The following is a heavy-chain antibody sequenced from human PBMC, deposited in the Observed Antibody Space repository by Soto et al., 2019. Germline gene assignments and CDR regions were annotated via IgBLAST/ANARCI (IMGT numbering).Heavy chain of an antibody. D-gene: IGHD6-13*01. CDR1: GYTFTSYG. CDR3: ARGSGLGFIAAEQYYFDY. Sequence: QVQLVQSGAEVKKPGASVKVSCKASGYTFTSYGISWVRQAPGQGLEWMGWISAYNGNTNYAQKLQGRVTMTTDTSTSTAYMQLRSLRSDDTAVYYCARGSGLGFIAAEQYYFDYWGQGTLVTVSS. V-gene: IGHV1-18*01. CDR2: ISAYNGNT. J-gene: IGHJ4*02.